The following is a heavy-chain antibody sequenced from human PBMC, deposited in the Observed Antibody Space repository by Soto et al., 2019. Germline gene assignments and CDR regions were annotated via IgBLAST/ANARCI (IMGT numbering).Heavy chain of an antibody. V-gene: IGHV4-31*03. CDR2: IYYSGTT. Sequence: QVQLQESGPGLLKPSQTLSLTCTVSGGSISNGGYYWRWIRQQPGKGLEWIGNIYYSGTTIYNPPLKSRLTMSVGTSKRQFSLKLSSVTAADAAVYYCARADIFNYFSGMDVWGQGTTVTVSS. CDR1: GGSISNGGYY. CDR3: ARADIFNYFSGMDV. J-gene: IGHJ6*02. D-gene: IGHD2-21*01.